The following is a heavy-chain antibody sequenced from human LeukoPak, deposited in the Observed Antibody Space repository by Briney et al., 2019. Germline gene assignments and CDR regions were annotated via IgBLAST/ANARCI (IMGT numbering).Heavy chain of an antibody. CDR3: AKSRSGGDYTGWYRGDDY. D-gene: IGHD6-19*01. Sequence: PGGSLRLSCTASGFTFSSYFMSWVRQAPGRGLEWVSAISGSGGSTYYADSVKGWFTISRDNSKNTLYLQVNSLRAEDTAVYYWAKSRSGGDYTGWYRGDDYWGQGTLVTVSS. CDR2: ISGSGGST. CDR1: GFTFSSYF. V-gene: IGHV3-23*01. J-gene: IGHJ4*02.